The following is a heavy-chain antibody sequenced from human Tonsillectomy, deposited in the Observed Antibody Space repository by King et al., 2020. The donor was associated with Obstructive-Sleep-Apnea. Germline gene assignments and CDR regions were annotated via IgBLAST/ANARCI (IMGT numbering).Heavy chain of an antibody. CDR2: INSDGSST. CDR1: GFTFSSYW. D-gene: IGHD1-14*01. CDR3: ARVWRPGFYYYSYGMDV. Sequence: VQLVESGGGLVQPGGSLKLSCAASGFTFSSYWMHWVRHAPGKGLVWVSRINSDGSSTSYADSVKGRFTISRDNAKNTLYLQMNSLRAEDTAVYYCARVWRPGFYYYSYGMDVWGQGTTVTVSS. J-gene: IGHJ6*02. V-gene: IGHV3-74*01.